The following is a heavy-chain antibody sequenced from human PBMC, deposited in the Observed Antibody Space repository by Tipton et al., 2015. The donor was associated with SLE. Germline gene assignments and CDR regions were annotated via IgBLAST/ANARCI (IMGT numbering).Heavy chain of an antibody. V-gene: IGHV3-30*02. CDR2: IRYDGSNK. CDR1: GFTFSSYG. Sequence: SLRLSCAASGFTFSSYGMHWVRQAPGKGLEWVAFIRYDGSNKYYADSVKGRFTISRDNSKNTLYLQMNSLRAEDTAVYYCAKVVIAAAVDYWGQGTLVTVSS. J-gene: IGHJ4*02. CDR3: AKVVIAAAVDY. D-gene: IGHD6-13*01.